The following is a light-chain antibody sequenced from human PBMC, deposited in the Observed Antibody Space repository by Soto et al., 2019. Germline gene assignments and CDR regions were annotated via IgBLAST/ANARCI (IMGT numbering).Light chain of an antibody. Sequence: QSALTQPPSASGSPGQSVTISCTGTSSDIGGNNFVSWYQHHPGKAPKLMLYDVIKRPSGVPARFSGSKSGNTASLTVSGLQAEDEADYYCSSDGGSNNFVVFGVGTKLTVL. V-gene: IGLV2-8*01. CDR3: SSDGGSNNFVV. J-gene: IGLJ2*01. CDR1: SSDIGGNNF. CDR2: DVI.